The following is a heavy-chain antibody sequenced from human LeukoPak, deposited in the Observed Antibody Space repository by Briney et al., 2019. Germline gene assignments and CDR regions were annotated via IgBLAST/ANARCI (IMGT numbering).Heavy chain of an antibody. V-gene: IGHV4-30-2*01. J-gene: IGHJ3*02. CDR1: GGSISSGGYS. CDR3: ARVADRYDILTGYSSDAFDI. CDR2: IYHSGST. D-gene: IGHD3-9*01. Sequence: SQTLSLTCAVSGGSISSGGYSWSWIRQPPGKGLEWIGYIYHSGSTYYNPSLKSRVTISVDRSKNQFSLKLSSVTAADTAVYYCARVADRYDILTGYSSDAFDIWGQGTMVTVSS.